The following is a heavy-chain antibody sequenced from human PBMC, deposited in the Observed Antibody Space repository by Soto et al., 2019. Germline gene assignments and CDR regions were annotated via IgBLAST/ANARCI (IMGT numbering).Heavy chain of an antibody. CDR2: IRGSEDNT. CDR1: GFIVSDYA. V-gene: IGHV3-23*01. Sequence: EVQLLESGGNLVHPGGSLRLSCEASGFIVSDYAMSWVRQAPGKGLEWVSLIRGSEDNTYYADSVKGRFTISRDDSKNTLYLQMNSLRAEDTAVYYCAKDWTHFDYWGQGTLVTVSS. D-gene: IGHD3-3*01. CDR3: AKDWTHFDY. J-gene: IGHJ4*02.